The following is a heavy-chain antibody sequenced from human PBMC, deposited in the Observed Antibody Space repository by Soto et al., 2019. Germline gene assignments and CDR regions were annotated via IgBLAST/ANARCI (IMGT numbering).Heavy chain of an antibody. V-gene: IGHV3-7*03. Sequence: QTGGSLRLSCAASGFTFSSYWMSWVRQAPGKGLEWVANIKQDGSEKYYVDSVKGRFTISRDNAKNSLYLQMNSLRAEDTAVYYCARLPGITGTTYWSYYYYYGMDVWGQGTTVTVSS. J-gene: IGHJ6*02. CDR2: IKQDGSEK. D-gene: IGHD1-7*01. CDR3: ARLPGITGTTYWSYYYYYGMDV. CDR1: GFTFSSYW.